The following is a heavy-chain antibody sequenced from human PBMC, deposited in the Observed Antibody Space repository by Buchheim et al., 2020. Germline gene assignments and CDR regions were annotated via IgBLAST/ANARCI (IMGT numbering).Heavy chain of an antibody. D-gene: IGHD3-10*01. CDR2: IRVSDGTK. Sequence: EVQLLESGGGLVQPGGSLRLSCAASGITVKDYFMSWVRHAPGKGLEWVASIRVSDGTKYYADSVKGRFTVSRDNSQNTLYLHMNKLIAGDTAMYYCANFGGNFSRGQGTL. CDR1: GITVKDYF. CDR3: ANFGGNFS. V-gene: IGHV3-23*01. J-gene: IGHJ4*02.